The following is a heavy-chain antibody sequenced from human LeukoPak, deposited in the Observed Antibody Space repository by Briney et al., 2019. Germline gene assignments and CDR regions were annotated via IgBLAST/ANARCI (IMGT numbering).Heavy chain of an antibody. CDR1: GFIFTNYF. CDR2: IKQDGSEK. V-gene: IGHV3-7*03. CDR3: ARDHWAGDI. D-gene: IGHD7-27*01. J-gene: IGHJ3*02. Sequence: GGSLRLSCAASGFIFTNYFMSWVRQAPGKGLEWVANIKQDGSEKYYVDSVKGRFTISRDNAKNSLYLQMNSLRAEDTAVYYCARDHWAGDIWGQGTMVTVSS.